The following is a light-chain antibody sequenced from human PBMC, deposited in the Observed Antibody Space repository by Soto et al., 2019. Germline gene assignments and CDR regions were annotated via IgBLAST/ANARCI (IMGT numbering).Light chain of an antibody. Sequence: EIVLTQSPATLSLSPGERATLSCRASQSVSSYLAWYQQKPGQAPRLLIYDASNRATGIPARFSGSGSGPDFTLTISSLEPEDFAVYYCQQRSNWLTFGGGTTVEIK. J-gene: IGKJ4*01. V-gene: IGKV3-11*01. CDR3: QQRSNWLT. CDR2: DAS. CDR1: QSVSSY.